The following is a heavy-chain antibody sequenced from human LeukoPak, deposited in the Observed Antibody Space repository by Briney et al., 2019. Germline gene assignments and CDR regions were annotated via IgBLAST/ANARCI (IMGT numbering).Heavy chain of an antibody. CDR3: ARGGCSSTSCYYYYYMDV. D-gene: IGHD2-2*01. V-gene: IGHV4-59*11. CDR1: GGSISSHY. CDR2: IYYSGST. J-gene: IGHJ6*03. Sequence: SETLSLTCTVSGGSISSHYWSWIRQPPGKGREWIGYIYYSGSTNYNPSLKSRVTISVDTSKNQFSLKLGSVTAADAAVYYCARGGCSSTSCYYYYYMDVWGKGTTVTVSS.